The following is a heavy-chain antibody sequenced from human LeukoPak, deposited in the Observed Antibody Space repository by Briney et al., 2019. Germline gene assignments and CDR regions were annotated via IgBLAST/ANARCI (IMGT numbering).Heavy chain of an antibody. CDR3: ARSDYDFWSGGYYGMDV. CDR2: IYTSGST. J-gene: IGHJ6*02. V-gene: IGHV4-61*02. D-gene: IGHD3-3*01. Sequence: SQTLSLTCTVSGGSISSGSYYWSWIRQPAGKGLEWIGRIYTSGSTNYNPSLKSRVTISVDTSKSQFSLKLSSVTAADTAVYYCARSDYDFWSGGYYGMDVWGQGTTVTVSS. CDR1: GGSISSGSYY.